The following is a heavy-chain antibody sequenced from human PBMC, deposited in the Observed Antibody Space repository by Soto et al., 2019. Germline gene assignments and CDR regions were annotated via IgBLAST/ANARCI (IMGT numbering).Heavy chain of an antibody. V-gene: IGHV1-69*01. CDR3: ARRSVSHSNAFDF. CDR1: GGTFRNLA. J-gene: IGHJ3*01. Sequence: QVQLVQSGAEVKKPGSSVKVSCKASGGTFRNLAINWVRQAPGQGVEWMGGFIPIIGGGINAQKFQGRVTITSDESTRTAYMELSSLKSEDTAMYFCARRSVSHSNAFDFWGQETMVTVSS. D-gene: IGHD2-15*01. CDR2: FIPIIGGG.